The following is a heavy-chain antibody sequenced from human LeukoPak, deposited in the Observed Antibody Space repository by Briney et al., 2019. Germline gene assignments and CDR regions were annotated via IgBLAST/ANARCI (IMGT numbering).Heavy chain of an antibody. D-gene: IGHD1-14*01. J-gene: IGHJ5*02. Sequence: ASVKVSCKASGYTFTSYYMHWVRQAPGQGLEWMGWINPNSASTNSAQKFQGRVTMTRETSISTAYMELTRLRSDDTAVYYCARDPGMGWFDPWGQGTLVTVSS. V-gene: IGHV1-2*02. CDR2: INPNSAST. CDR1: GYTFTSYY. CDR3: ARDPGMGWFDP.